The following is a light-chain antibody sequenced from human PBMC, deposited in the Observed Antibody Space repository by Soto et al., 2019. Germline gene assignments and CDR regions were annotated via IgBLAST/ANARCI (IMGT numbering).Light chain of an antibody. CDR1: SSDVGGYNY. V-gene: IGLV2-14*01. J-gene: IGLJ1*01. Sequence: QSVLTQPASVSGSPGQSITISCTGTSSDVGGYNYVSWYQQHPGKAPKLMIYEVNNRPSGVSNRFSGSKSGNTASLTISGLQAEDEAHYYCNSYTSSTTYVFGTGTKVTVL. CDR3: NSYTSSTTYV. CDR2: EVN.